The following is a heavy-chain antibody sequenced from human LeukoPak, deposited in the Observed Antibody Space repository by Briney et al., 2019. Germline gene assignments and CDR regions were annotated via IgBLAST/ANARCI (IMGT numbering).Heavy chain of an antibody. Sequence: PGGSLRLSCAASGFTVSSNYMNWVRQAPGEGLEWVSVIYTGGDTYYADSVKGRFTISRDTSKNTLYLQMNSLRAEDTAVYYCAREERYYFNYWGQGTLVTVSS. CDR2: IYTGGDT. J-gene: IGHJ4*02. D-gene: IGHD1-1*01. CDR1: GFTVSSNY. V-gene: IGHV3-53*01. CDR3: AREERYYFNY.